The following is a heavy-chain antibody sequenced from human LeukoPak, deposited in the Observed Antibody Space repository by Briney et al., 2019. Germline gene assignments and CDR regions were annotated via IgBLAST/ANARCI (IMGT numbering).Heavy chain of an antibody. D-gene: IGHD3-16*02. Sequence: ASVKVSCKASGYTFTSYGISWVRQAPGQGLEWMGWISAYNGNTNYAQKLQGRVTMTTDTSTSTAYMELRSLRSDDTAVYYCARDLISRVWGSYRPPNFDYWGQGTLVTVSS. CDR2: ISAYNGNT. V-gene: IGHV1-18*01. CDR1: GYTFTSYG. J-gene: IGHJ4*02. CDR3: ARDLISRVWGSYRPPNFDY.